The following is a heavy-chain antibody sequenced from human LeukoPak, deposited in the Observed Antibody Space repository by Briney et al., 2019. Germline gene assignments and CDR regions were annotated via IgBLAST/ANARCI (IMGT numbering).Heavy chain of an antibody. J-gene: IGHJ4*02. V-gene: IGHV3-23*01. CDR1: GLTFSNYA. D-gene: IGHD4-17*01. CDR2: ICSSGGST. Sequence: GGSLRLSCAASGLTFSNYAMSWVRQAPGKGLEWVSICSSGGSTYYADSVKGRFTITRDNSKNTLYLQMNSLRAEDTALYYCAKPINYGDYDFYWGQGARVTVSS. CDR3: AKPINYGDYDFY.